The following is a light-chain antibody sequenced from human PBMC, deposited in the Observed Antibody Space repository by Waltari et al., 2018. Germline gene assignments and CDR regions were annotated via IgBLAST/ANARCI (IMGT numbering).Light chain of an antibody. Sequence: DIQMTQSPSSLSASVGDRVTITCRASRAITNYANLYQQTPGLAPKLLIYAASTLQGGVPTRFSGSGSGTDFTLTISSLQIEDFATYYCQQSHSAPLAFGGGTRLEI. J-gene: IGKJ4*01. CDR3: QQSHSAPLA. V-gene: IGKV1-39*01. CDR1: RAITNY. CDR2: AAS.